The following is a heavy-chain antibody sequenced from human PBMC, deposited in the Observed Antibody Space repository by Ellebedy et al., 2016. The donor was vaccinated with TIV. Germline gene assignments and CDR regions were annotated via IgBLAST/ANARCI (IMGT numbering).Heavy chain of an antibody. D-gene: IGHD1-26*01. CDR2: IYYSGST. Sequence: SETLSLTXTVSGGSISSYYWSWIRQPPGKGLEWIGYIYYSGSTNYNPSLKSRVTISVDTSKNQFSLKLSSVTAADTAVYYCARHFRSPPDYWGQGTLVTVSS. CDR3: ARHFRSPPDY. V-gene: IGHV4-59*08. J-gene: IGHJ4*02. CDR1: GGSISSYY.